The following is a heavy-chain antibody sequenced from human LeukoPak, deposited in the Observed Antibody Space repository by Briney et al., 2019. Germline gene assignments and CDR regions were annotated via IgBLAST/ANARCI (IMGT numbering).Heavy chain of an antibody. CDR1: GGTFSSYA. Sequence: ASVKVSCKASGGTFSSYAISWVRQAPGQGLEWMGRIIPIFGTANYAQKFRGRVTITTDESTSTAYMELSSLRSEDTAVYYCARNGYSSGWYSCFDYWGQGTLVTVSS. J-gene: IGHJ4*02. CDR2: IIPIFGTA. V-gene: IGHV1-69*05. D-gene: IGHD6-19*01. CDR3: ARNGYSSGWYSCFDY.